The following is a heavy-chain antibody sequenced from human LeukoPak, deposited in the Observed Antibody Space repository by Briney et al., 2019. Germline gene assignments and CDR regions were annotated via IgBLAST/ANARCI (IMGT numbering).Heavy chain of an antibody. D-gene: IGHD3-10*01. V-gene: IGHV3-48*02. CDR2: ITDSSRTI. CDR3: AGAYGSGSSPFDY. Sequence: PGGSLRLSCAASGFTFSTYSMNWVRQAPGKGLEWVSFITDSSRTIYYADSVKGRFTISRDNAKDSLYLQMSSLRDEDTAVYYCAGAYGSGSSPFDYWGQGTLVTVSS. CDR1: GFTFSTYS. J-gene: IGHJ4*02.